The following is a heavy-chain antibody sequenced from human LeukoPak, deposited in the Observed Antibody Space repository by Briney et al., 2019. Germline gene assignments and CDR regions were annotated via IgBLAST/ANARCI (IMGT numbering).Heavy chain of an antibody. CDR3: ARDSSSWYYFDY. CDR2: FDPEDGET. CDR1: GYTLTELS. J-gene: IGHJ4*02. V-gene: IGHV1-24*01. Sequence: ASVKVSCMVSGYTLTELSMHWVRQAPGKGLEWMGGFDPEDGETIYAQKFQGRVTMTEDTSTDTAYMELRSLRSDDTAVYYCARDSSSWYYFDYWGQGTLVTVSS. D-gene: IGHD6-13*01.